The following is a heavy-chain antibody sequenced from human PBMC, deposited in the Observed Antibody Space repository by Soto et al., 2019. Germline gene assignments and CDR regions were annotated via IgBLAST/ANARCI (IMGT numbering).Heavy chain of an antibody. CDR3: ARSRAARIAVAGGLDY. V-gene: IGHV1-18*01. Sequence: QVQLVQSGAEVKKPGASVKVFCKASGDTFTNYGISWVRQAPGQGLEWMGWISAYNGNTNYAQRLQGRVTMTIDTSTNTAYMELRSLRSDDTAIYYCARSRAARIAVAGGLDYWGRGTLVTVSS. D-gene: IGHD6-19*01. J-gene: IGHJ4*02. CDR1: GDTFTNYG. CDR2: ISAYNGNT.